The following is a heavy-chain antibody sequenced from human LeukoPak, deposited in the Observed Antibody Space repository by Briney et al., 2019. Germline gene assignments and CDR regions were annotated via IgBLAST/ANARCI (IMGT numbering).Heavy chain of an antibody. CDR1: GYTFTSYG. CDR2: ISAYNGNT. V-gene: IGHV1-18*01. CDR3: ARGGKYYYDSSGLLDY. J-gene: IGHJ4*02. D-gene: IGHD3-22*01. Sequence: GASVKVSCKASGYTFTSYGISWVRQAPGQGLEWMGWISAYNGNTNYAQKLQGRVTMTTDTSTSTAYMELRSLRSDDTAVYYCARGGKYYYDSSGLLDYWGQGTLVTVSS.